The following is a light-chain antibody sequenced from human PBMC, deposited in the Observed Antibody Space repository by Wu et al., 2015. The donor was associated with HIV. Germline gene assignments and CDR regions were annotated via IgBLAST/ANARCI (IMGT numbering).Light chain of an antibody. CDR3: QQFDNSRFT. CDR1: QSVSSTF. Sequence: EIVMTQSPATLSVSPGERATLSCRASQSVSSTFLAWYQQKPGQAPRLLIYGASNRATGIPDRFSGSGSGTDFTLTINRLEPEDFAVYYCQQFDNSRFTFGPGTKVDLK. CDR2: GAS. J-gene: IGKJ3*01. V-gene: IGKV3-20*01.